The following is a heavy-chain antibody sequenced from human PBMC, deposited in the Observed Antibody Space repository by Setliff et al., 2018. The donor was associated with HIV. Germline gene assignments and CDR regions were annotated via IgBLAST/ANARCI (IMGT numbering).Heavy chain of an antibody. J-gene: IGHJ4*02. Sequence: ASVKVSCKASGYTFTDYYIHWVRQAPGQGLEWMGWINPNSSDTNYAQKFQGRVTMTRDTSTSIVYMELSSLRSEDTAVYYCARGPTRSGAVYDSDGYYLRFFDYWGQGALVTVSS. V-gene: IGHV1-2*02. CDR1: GYTFTDYY. CDR3: ARGPTRSGAVYDSDGYYLRFFDY. CDR2: INPNSSDT. D-gene: IGHD3-22*01.